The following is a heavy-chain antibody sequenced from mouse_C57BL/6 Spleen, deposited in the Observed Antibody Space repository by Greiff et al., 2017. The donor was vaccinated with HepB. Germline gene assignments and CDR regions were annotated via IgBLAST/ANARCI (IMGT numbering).Heavy chain of an antibody. D-gene: IGHD2-4*01. J-gene: IGHJ3*01. CDR3: AREDYDSFAY. Sequence: VQLQQSGAELVRPGPSVKVSCKASGYAFTNYLIEWVKQRPGQGLEWIGVINPGSGGTNYNEKFKGKATLTADKSSSTAYMQLSSLTSEDSAVYFCAREDYDSFAYWGQGTLVTVSA. CDR2: INPGSGGT. CDR1: GYAFTNYL. V-gene: IGHV1-54*01.